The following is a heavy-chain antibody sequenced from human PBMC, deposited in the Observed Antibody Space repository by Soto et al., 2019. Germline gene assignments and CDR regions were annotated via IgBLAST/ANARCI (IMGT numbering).Heavy chain of an antibody. V-gene: IGHV4-31*03. D-gene: IGHD5-18*01. CDR1: GGSISSGGYY. J-gene: IGHJ5*02. CDR2: IYYSGST. Sequence: PSDTLSLTCTVSGGSISSGGYYWSWIRQHPGKGLEWIGYIYYSGSTYYNPSLKSRVTISVDTSKNQFSLKLSSVTAADTAVYYCARDVDTGLPAYNWFDPWGQGTLVTVSS. CDR3: ARDVDTGLPAYNWFDP.